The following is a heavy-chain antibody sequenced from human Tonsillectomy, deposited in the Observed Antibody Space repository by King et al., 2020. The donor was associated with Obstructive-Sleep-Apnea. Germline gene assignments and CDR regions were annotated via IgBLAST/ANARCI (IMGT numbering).Heavy chain of an antibody. Sequence: VQLVESGGGLVQRGGSLRLSCRASGFTFSSYAMSWVRQAPGKGLEWVSTTSGSGGTTYYADSVKGRFTISRDNSKNTLYLQMNSLRAEDTAVYYCAKGPAQQLVPNYFDYWGQGTLVTVSS. J-gene: IGHJ4*02. CDR3: AKGPAQQLVPNYFDY. D-gene: IGHD6-13*01. CDR1: GFTFSSYA. V-gene: IGHV3-23*04. CDR2: TSGSGGTT.